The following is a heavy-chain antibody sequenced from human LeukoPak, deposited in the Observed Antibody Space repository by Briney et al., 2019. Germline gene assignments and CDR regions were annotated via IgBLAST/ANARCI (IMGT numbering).Heavy chain of an antibody. CDR3: ARDYYGDYYFDS. CDR2: ISRSSRYI. D-gene: IGHD4-17*01. V-gene: IGHV3-21*01. Sequence: GGSLRLSCAASGFTFTSYSMNWVRQAPGKGLEWVSSISRSSRYIYYADSVKGRFTISRDNAKNSLYLQMNGLRAEDTAVYYCARDYYGDYYFDSWGQGTLVTVSS. CDR1: GFTFTSYS. J-gene: IGHJ4*02.